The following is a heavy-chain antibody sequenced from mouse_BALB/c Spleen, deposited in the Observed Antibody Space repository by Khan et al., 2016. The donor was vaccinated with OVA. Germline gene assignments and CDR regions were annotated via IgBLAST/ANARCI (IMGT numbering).Heavy chain of an antibody. CDR1: GFIFSSYS. Sequence: EVELVESGGDLVKPGGSLKLSCAASGFIFSSYSMSWVRQTPDKRLEWVATISSGGDYIYYPDSVKGRFTISRDDAKNTLYLQMSSLKSEDTAMYYGASHLTGSFAYWGQGTLVTVSA. V-gene: IGHV5-6*01. D-gene: IGHD4-1*01. J-gene: IGHJ3*01. CDR2: ISSGGDYI. CDR3: ASHLTGSFAY.